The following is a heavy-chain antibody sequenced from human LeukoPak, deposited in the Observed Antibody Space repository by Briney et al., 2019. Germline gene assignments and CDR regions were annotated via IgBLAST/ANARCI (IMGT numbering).Heavy chain of an antibody. CDR1: GVSISSYY. V-gene: IGHV4-4*07. CDR2: IHTSGST. CDR3: ARDVYYYDSSGYHLFDY. Sequence: SETLSLTCTVSGVSISSYYWSWIRQPAGKGLEWIGRIHTSGSTNYNPPLKSRVTMSVDTAKNQFSLKLSSVTAADTAVYYCARDVYYYDSSGYHLFDYWGQGTLVTVSS. J-gene: IGHJ4*02. D-gene: IGHD3-22*01.